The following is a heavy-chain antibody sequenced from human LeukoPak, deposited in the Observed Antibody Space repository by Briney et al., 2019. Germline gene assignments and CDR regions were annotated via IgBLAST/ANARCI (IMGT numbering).Heavy chain of an antibody. V-gene: IGHV3-33*01. J-gene: IGHJ4*02. CDR3: ARDYCSTTTCLDY. CDR1: GFTFSNYG. Sequence: GGSLRLSCAASGFTFSNYGMQWVRQAPGKGLEWLAVIWYDGSQKYYADSVKGRFTISREDSKNTLYLQMNSLRVEDTAMYYCARDYCSTTTCLDYWDQGTLDTVSS. D-gene: IGHD2-2*01. CDR2: IWYDGSQK.